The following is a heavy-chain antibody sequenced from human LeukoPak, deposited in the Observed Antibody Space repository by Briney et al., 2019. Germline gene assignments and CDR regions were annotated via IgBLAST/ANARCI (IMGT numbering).Heavy chain of an antibody. CDR2: IKEDGSET. Sequence: GGSLRLSCEASGFSFSTYWMSWVRQAPGKGLEWVANIKEDGSETYYVDSLRGRFTISRDNVKNSLYLQINSLRVEDTAVYYCGRDSFETDIDSWGQGTLVTVSS. CDR1: GFSFSTYW. V-gene: IGHV3-7*01. D-gene: IGHD1-14*01. J-gene: IGHJ4*02. CDR3: GRDSFETDIDS.